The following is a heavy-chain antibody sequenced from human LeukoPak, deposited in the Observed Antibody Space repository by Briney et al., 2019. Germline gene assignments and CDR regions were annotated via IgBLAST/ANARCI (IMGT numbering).Heavy chain of an antibody. J-gene: IGHJ6*04. CDR2: ISYDGSDK. CDR3: AKGAGEYVAYYYGMDV. Sequence: GRSLRLSCAASGFTFSSYGMLWVRQAPGKGLEWVAVISYDGSDKYYEDSVKGRFTISRDNSKNTLYLQMHRLRAEDTAVYYCAKGAGEYVAYYYGMDVWGKGTTVTVSS. V-gene: IGHV3-30*18. CDR1: GFTFSSYG. D-gene: IGHD4-17*01.